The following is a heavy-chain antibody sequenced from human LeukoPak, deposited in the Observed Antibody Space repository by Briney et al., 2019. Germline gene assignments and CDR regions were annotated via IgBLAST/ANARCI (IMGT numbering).Heavy chain of an antibody. V-gene: IGHV3-30-3*01. CDR3: ARGYYDSYTYTAGY. CDR2: ISYDGSNK. CDR1: GFTFSSYA. D-gene: IGHD3-16*01. Sequence: PGRSLRLSCAASGFTFSSYAMHWVRQAPGKGLEWVAVISYDGSNKYYADSVKGRFTISRDNSKNTLYLQMNSLRAEDTAVYYCARGYYDSYTYTAGYWGQGTLVTVSS. J-gene: IGHJ4*02.